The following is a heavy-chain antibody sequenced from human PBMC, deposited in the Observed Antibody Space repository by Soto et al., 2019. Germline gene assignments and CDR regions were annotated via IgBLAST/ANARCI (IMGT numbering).Heavy chain of an antibody. J-gene: IGHJ6*02. Sequence: QVQLVQSGAEVKKPGASVKVSCKASGYTFTSYGISWVRQAPGQGLEWMGWISAYNGNTNYAQKLQGRVTITTDTSTSTAYMELMRLISDDTAVYYCARGADCIGCSCYRHYYYYGMEVWGQGTTVTVSS. CDR3: ARGADCIGCSCYRHYYYYGMEV. CDR2: ISAYNGNT. CDR1: GYTFTSYG. V-gene: IGHV1-18*01. D-gene: IGHD2-15*01.